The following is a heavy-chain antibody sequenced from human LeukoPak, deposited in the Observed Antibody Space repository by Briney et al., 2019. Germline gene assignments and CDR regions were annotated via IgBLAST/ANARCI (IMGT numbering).Heavy chain of an antibody. CDR3: ARDRNYYDSSGYYSRAFDI. V-gene: IGHV4-59*01. J-gene: IGHJ3*02. Sequence: SETLSLTCTVSGGSISSYYWSWIRQPPGKGLEWIGYIYYSGSTNYNPSLKSRVTISVDTSKNQFSLKLSSVTAADTAVYYCARDRNYYDSSGYYSRAFDIWGQGTMVTVSS. CDR2: IYYSGST. CDR1: GGSISSYY. D-gene: IGHD3-22*01.